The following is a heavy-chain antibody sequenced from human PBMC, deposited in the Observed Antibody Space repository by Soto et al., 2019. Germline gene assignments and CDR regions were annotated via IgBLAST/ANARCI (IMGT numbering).Heavy chain of an antibody. Sequence: VQVVESGGGFVNPGESLRLSCAASGFTFSNAWMNWVRQAPGKGLEWVGRVKSKADGGTTDYAAPVKGRFSISRDDSKNTLSLQMNSLQTEDTAVYYCTADLRSPARRFDPWGQGTLVTVSS. D-gene: IGHD2-2*01. V-gene: IGHV3-15*01. CDR1: GFTFSNAW. J-gene: IGHJ5*02. CDR2: VKSKADGGTT. CDR3: TADLRSPARRFDP.